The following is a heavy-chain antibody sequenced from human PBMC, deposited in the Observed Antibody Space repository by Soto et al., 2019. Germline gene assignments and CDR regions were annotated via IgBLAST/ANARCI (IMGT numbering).Heavy chain of an antibody. Sequence: ASVKVSCKASGFTFTSSAMQWVRQARGQRLEWIGWIVVGSGNTNYAQKFQERVTITRDMSTSTAYMELSSLRSEDTAVYYCAAVRGVAVINDAFDIWGQGTMVTLSS. CDR2: IVVGSGNT. V-gene: IGHV1-58*02. CDR3: AAVRGVAVINDAFDI. CDR1: GFTFTSSA. J-gene: IGHJ3*02. D-gene: IGHD2-21*01.